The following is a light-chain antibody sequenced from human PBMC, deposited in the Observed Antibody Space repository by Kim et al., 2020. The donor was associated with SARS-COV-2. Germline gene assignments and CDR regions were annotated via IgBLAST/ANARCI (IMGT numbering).Light chain of an antibody. CDR1: KLGDNY. CDR2: QDR. V-gene: IGLV3-1*01. J-gene: IGLJ2*01. Sequence: PGQTASITGSGNKLGDNYASWYQQKTGQSPILVIYQDRKRPSGIPERFSGSNSGNTATLTISGTQAMDEADYYCQAWDSTTAVFGGGTQLTVL. CDR3: QAWDSTTAV.